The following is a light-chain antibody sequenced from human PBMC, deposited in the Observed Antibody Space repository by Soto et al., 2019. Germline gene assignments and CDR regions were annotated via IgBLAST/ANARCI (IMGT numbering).Light chain of an antibody. CDR1: QSISSGY. CDR2: GAS. Sequence: EIVLTQSPGTLSLSPGERATLSCRASQSISSGYLAWYQQKPGQAPRLLIYGASSRATGIPDRFSGSGSGTDFSLTISRLEPEDFAVYYCLQFDNSPLYTFGQGTRLEIK. J-gene: IGKJ5*01. V-gene: IGKV3-20*01. CDR3: LQFDNSPLYT.